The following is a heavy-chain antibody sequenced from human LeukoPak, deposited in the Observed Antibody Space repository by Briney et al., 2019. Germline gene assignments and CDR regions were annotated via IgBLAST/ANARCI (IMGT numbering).Heavy chain of an antibody. CDR1: GASITSTTYC. D-gene: IGHD6-13*01. CDR3: AREAYSRSEGVYYFDY. CDR2: MFYSEST. Sequence: SETLSLTCTVSGASITSTTYCWGWIRQPPGKGLEWIGSMFYSESTYYNPSLESRVTISVDTSKNQFSLRLSSVTAADTAVYYCAREAYSRSEGVYYFDYWGQGTLVTVSS. V-gene: IGHV4-39*01. J-gene: IGHJ4*02.